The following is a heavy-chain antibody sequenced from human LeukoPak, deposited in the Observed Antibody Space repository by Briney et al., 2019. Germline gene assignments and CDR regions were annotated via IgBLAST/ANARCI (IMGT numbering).Heavy chain of an antibody. CDR3: ARGGRSLVAAQFDL. Sequence: SETLSLTCTVSGGSISSYYWSWIRQPPGKGLEWIGEINHSGSTNYNPPLKSRVTISVDTSKNQFSLKLSSVTAADTAVYYCARGGRSLVAAQFDLWGRGTLVTVSS. CDR2: INHSGST. V-gene: IGHV4-34*01. CDR1: GGSISSYY. D-gene: IGHD2-15*01. J-gene: IGHJ2*01.